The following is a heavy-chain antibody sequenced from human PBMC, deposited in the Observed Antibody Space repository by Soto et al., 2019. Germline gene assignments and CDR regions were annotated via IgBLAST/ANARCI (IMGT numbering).Heavy chain of an antibody. J-gene: IGHJ4*02. CDR2: INHSGST. CDR3: ARGAQAGDCSSTSCYPYRYFDY. CDR1: GGSFSGYY. V-gene: IGHV4-34*01. D-gene: IGHD2-2*01. Sequence: SETLSLTCAVYGGSFSGYYWSWIRQPPGKGLEWIGEINHSGSTNYNPSLKSRVTISVDTSKNQFSLKLSSVTAADTAVYYCARGAQAGDCSSTSCYPYRYFDYWGQGTLVTVSS.